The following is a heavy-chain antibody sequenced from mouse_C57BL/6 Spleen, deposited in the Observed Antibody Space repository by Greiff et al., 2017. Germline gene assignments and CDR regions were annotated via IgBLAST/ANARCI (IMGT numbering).Heavy chain of an antibody. D-gene: IGHD1-1*01. V-gene: IGHV1-80*01. J-gene: IGHJ2*01. Sequence: VKLVESGAELVKPGASVKISCKASGYAFSSYWWNWVKQRPGKGLEWFGQMYLGDGDTNYNGKLKGKATLTADKYTSTAYMQISSLTSEDAAFYFCARSGITTVVSFDYWGQGTTLTVSS. CDR3: ARSGITTVVSFDY. CDR1: GYAFSSYW. CDR2: MYLGDGDT.